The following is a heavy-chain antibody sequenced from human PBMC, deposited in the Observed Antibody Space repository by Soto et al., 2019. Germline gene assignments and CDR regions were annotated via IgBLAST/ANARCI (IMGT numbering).Heavy chain of an antibody. CDR1: GYTFTSYY. D-gene: IGHD2-2*01. V-gene: IGHV1-46*03. J-gene: IGHJ5*02. CDR2: INPSGGST. Sequence: GASVKVSCKASGYTFTSYYMHWVRQAPGQGLEWMGIINPSGGSTSYAQKFQGRVTMTRDTSTSTVYMELSSLRSEDTAVYYCVRGSPLPAAIWWFDPWGQGTLVTVSS. CDR3: VRGSPLPAAIWWFDP.